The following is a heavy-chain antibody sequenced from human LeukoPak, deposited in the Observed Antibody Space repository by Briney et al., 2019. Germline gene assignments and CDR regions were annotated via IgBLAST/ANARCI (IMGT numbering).Heavy chain of an antibody. CDR3: AKDCGSCYSVYPFDY. Sequence: GGSLRLSCAASGFTFSNYAMNWVRQAPGKGLEWVSGISGSGDSTYYADSVKSRFTISRDNSKNTLYLQMNSLRAEDTAVYYCAKDCGSCYSVYPFDYWGQGTLVTVSS. CDR1: GFTFSNYA. D-gene: IGHD2-15*01. V-gene: IGHV3-23*01. CDR2: ISGSGDST. J-gene: IGHJ4*02.